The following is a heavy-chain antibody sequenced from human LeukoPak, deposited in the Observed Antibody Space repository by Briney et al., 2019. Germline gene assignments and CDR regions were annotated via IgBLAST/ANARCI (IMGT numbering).Heavy chain of an antibody. Sequence: SETLSLTCTVSGGSISSSSYYWSWIRQPPGKGLEWIGYIYYSGSTNYNPSLKSRVTISVDTSKNQFSLKLSSVTAADTAVYYCASGQQLEFDYWGQGTLVTVSS. CDR1: GGSISSSSYY. CDR3: ASGQQLEFDY. J-gene: IGHJ4*02. D-gene: IGHD6-13*01. CDR2: IYYSGST. V-gene: IGHV4-61*01.